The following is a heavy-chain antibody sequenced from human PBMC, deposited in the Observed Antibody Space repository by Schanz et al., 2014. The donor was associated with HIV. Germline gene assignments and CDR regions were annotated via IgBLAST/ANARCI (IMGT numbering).Heavy chain of an antibody. Sequence: EVQLLESGGGLVQPGRSLRLSCAASGFTFSSYAMHWVRQAPGKGLEWVSAISGGGGKTFYADSVKGRFTISRDNSKNTLYLQMNSLRAEDTAVYYCARETSGFSTSWPPRYHYYGMDVWGQGTTVTVSS. J-gene: IGHJ6*02. CDR1: GFTFSSYA. V-gene: IGHV3-23*01. CDR3: ARETSGFSTSWPPRYHYYGMDV. D-gene: IGHD6-13*01. CDR2: ISGGGGKT.